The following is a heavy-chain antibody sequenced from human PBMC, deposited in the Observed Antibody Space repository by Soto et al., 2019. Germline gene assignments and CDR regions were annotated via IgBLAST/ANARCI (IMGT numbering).Heavy chain of an antibody. D-gene: IGHD2-15*01. CDR3: ARDREYCSGDKCYETGSAY. CDR2: ISRSSNTI. CDR1: GFSFSSYS. Sequence: EAQLVESGGDLVQPGGSLRLSCAASGFSFSSYSMNWFRQAPGKGLEWVSYISRSSNTINYADSVKGRFTISRDNAKNSLCLQMNSLRAEDTAVYYCARDREYCSGDKCYETGSAYWGQGTLVTVSS. V-gene: IGHV3-48*01. J-gene: IGHJ4*02.